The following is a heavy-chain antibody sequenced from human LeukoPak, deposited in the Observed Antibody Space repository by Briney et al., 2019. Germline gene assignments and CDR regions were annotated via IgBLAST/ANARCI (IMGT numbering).Heavy chain of an antibody. D-gene: IGHD6-13*01. Sequence: SERRFLFRSVTSGSFSGYYWSWIRQPPGKGLEWIGEINHSGSTNYNPSLKSRVTISVDTSKNQFSLKLSSVTAADTAVYCCARGEYAAGLDYWGQGTLVTVSS. CDR3: ARGEYAAGLDY. V-gene: IGHV4-34*01. CDR2: INHSGST. J-gene: IGHJ4*02. CDR1: SGSFSGYY.